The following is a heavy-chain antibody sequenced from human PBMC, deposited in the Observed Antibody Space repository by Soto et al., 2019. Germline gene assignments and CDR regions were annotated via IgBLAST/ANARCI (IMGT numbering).Heavy chain of an antibody. CDR3: AGQPNYIDYFDY. CDR2: IDVGSGNA. J-gene: IGHJ4*02. V-gene: IGHV1-58*01. D-gene: IGHD5-12*01. CDR1: GVSFRTSG. Sequence: GVSFRTSGGQAARQARGHRLQWIGWIDVGSGNANYAQMLQERIGISRDTSQNQVSLELRSVTAADTAVSYCAGQPNYIDYFDYCGQGFLVTVS.